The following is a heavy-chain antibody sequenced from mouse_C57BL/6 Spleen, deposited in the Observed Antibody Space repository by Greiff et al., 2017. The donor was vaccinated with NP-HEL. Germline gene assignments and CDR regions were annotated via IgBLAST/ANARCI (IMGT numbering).Heavy chain of an antibody. V-gene: IGHV1-15*01. D-gene: IGHD1-1*01. CDR2: IDPETGGT. J-gene: IGHJ1*03. Sequence: VQLQQSGAELVRPGASVTLSCKASGYTFTDYEMHWVKQTPVHGLEWIGAIDPETGGTAYNQKFKGKAILTADKSSSTAYMELRSLTSEDSAVYYCTRRFITTVVAPYWYCDVWGTGTTVTVSS. CDR1: GYTFTDYE. CDR3: TRRFITTVVAPYWYCDV.